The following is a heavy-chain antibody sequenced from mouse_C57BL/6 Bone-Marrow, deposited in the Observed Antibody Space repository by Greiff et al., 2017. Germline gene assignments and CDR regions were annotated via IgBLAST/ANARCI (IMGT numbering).Heavy chain of an antibody. J-gene: IGHJ1*03. V-gene: IGHV1-64*01. CDR3: ASYYGSSYPSYWYLDV. CDR2: IHPNSGST. D-gene: IGHD1-1*01. Sequence: QVQLQQPGAELVKPGASVKLSCKASGYTFTSYWMHWVKQRPGQGLEWIGMIHPNSGSTNYNEKFKSKATLTVDKSSSTAYMQLSSLTSEDSAVYYCASYYGSSYPSYWYLDVWGTGTTVTVSS. CDR1: GYTFTSYW.